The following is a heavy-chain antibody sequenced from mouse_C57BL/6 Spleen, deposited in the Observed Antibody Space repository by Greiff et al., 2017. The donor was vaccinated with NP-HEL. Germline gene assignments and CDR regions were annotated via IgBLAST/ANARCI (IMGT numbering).Heavy chain of an antibody. CDR1: GFTFSDYY. V-gene: IGHV5-16*01. Sequence: EVKLMESEGGLVQPGSSMKLSCTASGFTFSDYYMAWVRQVPEKGLEWVANINYDGSSTYYLDSLKSRFIISRDNAKNILYLQMSSLKSEDTATYYCARGGGLYAMDYWGQGTSVTVSS. CDR3: ARGGGLYAMDY. J-gene: IGHJ4*01. CDR2: INYDGSST.